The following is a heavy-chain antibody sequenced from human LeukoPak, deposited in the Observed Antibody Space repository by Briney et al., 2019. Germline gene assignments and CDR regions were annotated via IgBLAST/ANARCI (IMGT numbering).Heavy chain of an antibody. D-gene: IGHD3-16*01. V-gene: IGHV3-48*01. CDR3: ARNQQLGGHSYYYYGMDV. CDR1: GFTFISYS. CDR2: ISSSSSTI. Sequence: GWSLRLSCAASGFTFISYSMNWVRQAPGNGLEWVSYISSSSSTIYYADSVKGRFTISRDNSKNTLYLQMNSLGADDTAIYYCARNQQLGGHSYYYYGMDVWGQGTTFSMSS. J-gene: IGHJ6*02.